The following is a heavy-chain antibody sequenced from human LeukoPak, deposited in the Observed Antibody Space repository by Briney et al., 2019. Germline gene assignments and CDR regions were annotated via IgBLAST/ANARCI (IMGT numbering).Heavy chain of an antibody. Sequence: ASVKVSCKASGYTFTGYYMHWVRQAPGQGLEWMGWINPNSGGTNYAQKFQGRVTMTRDTSISTAYMELSRLRSDDTAVYYCARVFRRWGNGYCSSTSCYTWRGGLDYWGQGTLVTVSS. CDR2: INPNSGGT. CDR1: GYTFTGYY. CDR3: ARVFRRWGNGYCSSTSCYTWRGGLDY. D-gene: IGHD2-2*02. V-gene: IGHV1-2*02. J-gene: IGHJ4*02.